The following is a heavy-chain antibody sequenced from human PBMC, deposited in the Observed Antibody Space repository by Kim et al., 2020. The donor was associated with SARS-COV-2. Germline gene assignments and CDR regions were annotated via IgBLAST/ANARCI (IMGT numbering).Heavy chain of an antibody. J-gene: IGHJ6*02. CDR1: GYTFTKYP. Sequence: ASVKVSCKASGYTFTKYPIHWVRQAPGQRLEWMGLINAGNGNTQYSQRFQGRVTITRDTSANTAYLEPSSLRSEDTAIYYCARRIGLGQPVTDSPYGMDVWGQGTTVTVSS. CDR2: INAGNGNT. CDR3: ARRIGLGQPVTDSPYGMDV. D-gene: IGHD6-6*01. V-gene: IGHV1-3*01.